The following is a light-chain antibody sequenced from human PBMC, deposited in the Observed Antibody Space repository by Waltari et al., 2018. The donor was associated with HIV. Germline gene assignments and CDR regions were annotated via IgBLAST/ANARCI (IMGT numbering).Light chain of an antibody. J-gene: IGLJ2*01. CDR1: SSDIGDYNY. CDR3: SSYSGSDTLVV. Sequence: HSALTQPASVPGSPGQSITIPCTGTSSDIGDYNYVSWYQQRSGKGPKLIIYEVSTRSSGVSLRFSGSKSGNTASLTVSGLQLEDEGDYYCSSYSGSDTLVVFGGGTKLTVL. CDR2: EVS. V-gene: IGLV2-14*01.